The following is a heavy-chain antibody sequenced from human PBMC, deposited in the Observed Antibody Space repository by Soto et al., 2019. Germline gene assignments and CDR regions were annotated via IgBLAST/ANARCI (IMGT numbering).Heavy chain of an antibody. CDR1: GGSISSGGYY. J-gene: IGHJ4*02. Sequence: SETLSLTCTVSGGSISSGGYYWSWIRQHPGKSLEWIGYIYYSGSTYYNPSLKSRVTISVDTSKNQFSLKLSSVTAADTAVYYCARSSQTTVTTIDYWGKGTLVTVST. V-gene: IGHV4-31*03. CDR3: ARSSQTTVTTIDY. CDR2: IYYSGST. D-gene: IGHD4-17*01.